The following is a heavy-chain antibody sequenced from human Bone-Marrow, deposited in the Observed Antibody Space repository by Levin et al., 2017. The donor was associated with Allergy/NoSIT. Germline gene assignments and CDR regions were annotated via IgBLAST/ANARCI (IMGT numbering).Heavy chain of an antibody. CDR2: IVPIFGTS. CDR1: GGTFINFA. J-gene: IGHJ4*02. D-gene: IGHD5-18*01. CDR3: ATINTAMVTDLVY. Sequence: SVKVSCKASGGTFINFAITWVRQAPGQGLEWMGGIVPIFGTSNYAQKFHGRVTITADESTSTTYMELSSLRSEDTAVYYCATINTAMVTDLVYWGQGTLVTVSS. V-gene: IGHV1-69*13.